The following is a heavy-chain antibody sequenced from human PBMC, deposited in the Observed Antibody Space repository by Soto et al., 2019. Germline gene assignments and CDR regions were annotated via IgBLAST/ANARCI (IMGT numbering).Heavy chain of an antibody. CDR2: ISDVGTNQ. D-gene: IGHD5-18*01. J-gene: IGHJ5*01. V-gene: IGHV3-30-3*01. Sequence: QVHLVESGGGVVQPGRSLRLSCAASGLTLRTYVLHWVRQVPGKGLEWVASISDVGTNQNYADSVKGRFTISRDNSRNTLYLELNSLRIDDTAMYYCARDSARWMQSNRASLDYLDSWGQGTLVSVSS. CDR3: ARDSARWMQSNRASLDYLDS. CDR1: GLTLRTYV.